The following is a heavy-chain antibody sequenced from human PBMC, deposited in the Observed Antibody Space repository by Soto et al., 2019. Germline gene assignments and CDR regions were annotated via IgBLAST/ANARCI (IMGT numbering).Heavy chain of an antibody. J-gene: IGHJ4*02. CDR3: ARAGGRSGGFDY. Sequence: GALRLSSAASGLTLSSYSMNWVRQAPGKGLEWVSSISSSSSYIYYADSVKGRFTISRDNAKNSLYLQMNSLRAEDTAVYYCARAGGRSGGFDYWGQGTLVTVSS. D-gene: IGHD6-19*01. CDR1: GLTLSSYS. V-gene: IGHV3-21*01. CDR2: ISSSSSYI.